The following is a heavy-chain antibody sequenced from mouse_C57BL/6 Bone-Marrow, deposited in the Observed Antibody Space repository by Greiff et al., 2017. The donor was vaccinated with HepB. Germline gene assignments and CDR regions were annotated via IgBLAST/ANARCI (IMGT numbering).Heavy chain of an antibody. Sequence: EVKVEESGGGLVQPGGSMKLSCVASGFTLSNYWMNWVRQSPEKGLEWVAQIRLKSDNFATHYAESVKGRFTISRDDSKSSVYLQMNNLRAEDTGIYYCTTVVELGTYWGQGTLVTVSA. CDR2: IRLKSDNFAT. D-gene: IGHD1-1*01. CDR1: GFTLSNYW. CDR3: TTVVELGTY. J-gene: IGHJ3*01. V-gene: IGHV6-3*01.